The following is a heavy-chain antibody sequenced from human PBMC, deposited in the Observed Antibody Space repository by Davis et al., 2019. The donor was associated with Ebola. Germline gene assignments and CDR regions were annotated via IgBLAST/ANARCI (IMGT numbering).Heavy chain of an antibody. J-gene: IGHJ5*02. Sequence: GGSLRLSCAASGFTLNSCAMFWVRQAPGKGLEWVATISFDGTNKFYTDSVRGRFTISSDDSRNTMYLQMNSLRADDTALYYCAKGTPMILGVSNWFDPWGQGTLVTVSS. CDR2: ISFDGTNK. CDR3: AKGTPMILGVSNWFDP. CDR1: GFTLNSCA. D-gene: IGHD3-22*01. V-gene: IGHV3-30*18.